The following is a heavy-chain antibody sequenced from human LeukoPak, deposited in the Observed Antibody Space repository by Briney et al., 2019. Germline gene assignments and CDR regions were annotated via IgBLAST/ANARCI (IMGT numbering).Heavy chain of an antibody. CDR3: ARSSRLKRYCSGGSCYSAEYFQH. D-gene: IGHD2-15*01. J-gene: IGHJ1*01. CDR2: FDPEDVET. Sequence: ASVKVSCKVSGYTLTELAIHWVRQAPGKGLEWMGGFDPEDVETIYAQKFQGRVTMTEDTYTDTAYMELSSLRSEDTAVYYCARSSRLKRYCSGGSCYSAEYFQHWGQGTLVTVSS. CDR1: GYTLTELA. V-gene: IGHV1-24*01.